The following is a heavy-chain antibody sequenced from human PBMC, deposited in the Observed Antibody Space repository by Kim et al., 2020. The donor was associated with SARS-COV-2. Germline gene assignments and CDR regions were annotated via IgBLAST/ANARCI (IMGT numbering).Heavy chain of an antibody. J-gene: IGHJ5*02. CDR2: ISGSGTGT. V-gene: IGHV3-23*01. Sequence: GGSLRLSCAASGFTFSAYAMSWVRQAPGKGLEWVSTISGSGTGTYYADSVKGRFTISRDSPKNTLYLQMNSLRAEDTAVYYCAGRRGGLSRATGSYNWFDPWGQGTLVTVSS. CDR1: GFTFSAYA. CDR3: AGRRGGLSRATGSYNWFDP. D-gene: IGHD1-26*01.